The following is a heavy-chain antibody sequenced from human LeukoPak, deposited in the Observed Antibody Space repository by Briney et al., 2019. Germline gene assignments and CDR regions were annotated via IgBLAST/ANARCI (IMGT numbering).Heavy chain of an antibody. D-gene: IGHD3-16*02. CDR2: ISGSGGST. CDR3: AKAPRLRLGELSSY. CDR1: GFTFSSYA. V-gene: IGHV3-23*01. Sequence: GGSLRLSCAASGFTFSSYAMRWVRQAPGKGLEWVSAISGSGGSTYYADSVKGRFTISRDNSKNTLYLQMSSLRAEDTAVYYCAKAPRLRLGELSSYWGQGTLVTVSS. J-gene: IGHJ4*02.